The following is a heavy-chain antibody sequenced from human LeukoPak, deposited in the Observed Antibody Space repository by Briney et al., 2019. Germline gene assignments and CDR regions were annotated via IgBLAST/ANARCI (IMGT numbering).Heavy chain of an antibody. CDR3: ARMRGDFGGNDGFEI. V-gene: IGHV5-51*01. CDR1: GYIFSNFW. J-gene: IGHJ3*02. CDR2: IYPGDSDR. Sequence: GESLKISCKGSGYIFSNFWIGWVRQMPEKGLEWMGIIYPGDSDRRYSPSFQGQVTISADRSINTAYLQWSSLQASDTAMYYCARMRGDFGGNDGFEIWGQGTMVTVSS. D-gene: IGHD4-23*01.